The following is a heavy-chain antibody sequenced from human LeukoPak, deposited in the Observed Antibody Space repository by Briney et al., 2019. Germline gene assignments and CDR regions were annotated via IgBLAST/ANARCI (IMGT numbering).Heavy chain of an antibody. D-gene: IGHD4-11*01. V-gene: IGHV3-64*01. Sequence: PGGSLRLSCAASGFTFSSYAMHWVRQAPGKGLEYVSAISSNGGSTYYANSVKGRFTISRDNSKNTLYLQMGSLRAEDMAVYYCASDTVTRGNDAFDIWGQGTMVTVSS. CDR1: GFTFSSYA. CDR2: ISSNGGST. CDR3: ASDTVTRGNDAFDI. J-gene: IGHJ3*02.